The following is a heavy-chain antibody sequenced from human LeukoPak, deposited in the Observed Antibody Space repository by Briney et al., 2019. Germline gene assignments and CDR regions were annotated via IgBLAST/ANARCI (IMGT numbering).Heavy chain of an antibody. CDR1: GFTFSSYE. CDR2: ISSSGSTI. Sequence: GGSLRLSCAASGFTFSSYEMNWVRQAPGKGLEWVSYISSSGSTIYYADSVKGRFTISRDNAKNSLYLQMSSLRAEDTAVYYCARGPGTTPFDYWGQGTLVTVSS. V-gene: IGHV3-48*03. CDR3: ARGPGTTPFDY. J-gene: IGHJ4*02. D-gene: IGHD4-17*01.